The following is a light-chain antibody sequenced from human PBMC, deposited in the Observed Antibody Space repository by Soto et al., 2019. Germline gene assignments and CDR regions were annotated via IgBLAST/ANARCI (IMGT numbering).Light chain of an antibody. Sequence: PGERATLSCRASQSVANTYLAWYQQKPGQAPRLLIYGASSRATGIADRFSGSGSETGFTLTISGLEPDDFAVYFCQQYDSSPYTFGQGTKLEIK. V-gene: IGKV3-20*01. CDR3: QQYDSSPYT. J-gene: IGKJ2*01. CDR2: GAS. CDR1: QSVANTY.